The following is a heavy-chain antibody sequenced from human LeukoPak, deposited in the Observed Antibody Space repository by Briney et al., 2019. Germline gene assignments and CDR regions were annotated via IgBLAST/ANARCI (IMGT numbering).Heavy chain of an antibody. CDR1: GGSISSGGYY. Sequence: SETLSLTCTVSGGSISSGGYYWSWIRQHPGKGLEWIGYIYYSGGTYYNPSLKSRVTISVDTSKNQFSLKLSSVTAADTAVYYCARMGRGHFDYWGQGTLVTVSS. CDR3: ARMGRGHFDY. V-gene: IGHV4-31*03. CDR2: IYYSGGT. J-gene: IGHJ4*02.